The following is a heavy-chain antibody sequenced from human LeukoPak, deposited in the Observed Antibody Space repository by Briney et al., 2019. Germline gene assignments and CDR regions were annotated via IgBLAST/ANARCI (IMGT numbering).Heavy chain of an antibody. Sequence: GESLKTSCKGSGYSFTSYWIGWVRQMPGKGLEWMGIIYPGDSDTRYSPSFQGQVTISADKSISTAYLQWSSLKASDTAMYYCARLAADSGYDYAFDIWGQGTMVTVSS. CDR2: IYPGDSDT. CDR3: ARLAADSGYDYAFDI. J-gene: IGHJ3*02. V-gene: IGHV5-51*01. CDR1: GYSFTSYW. D-gene: IGHD5-12*01.